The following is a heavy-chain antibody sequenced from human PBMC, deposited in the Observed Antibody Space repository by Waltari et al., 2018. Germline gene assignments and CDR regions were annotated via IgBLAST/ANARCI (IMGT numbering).Heavy chain of an antibody. CDR3: ARRVGLGGYFDY. CDR1: GDSVSNNY. J-gene: IGHJ4*02. Sequence: QVQLQQSGPGLLKPSQTLSLTCAISGDSVSNNYWVWIRQSPSRGLEWLGRTYDRSNWYNEYAESLRSRITISADATKNQFSLQLNSVTSEDTAVYYCARRVGLGGYFDYWGQGTLVTVS. D-gene: IGHD1-26*01. CDR2: TYDRSNWYN. V-gene: IGHV6-1*01.